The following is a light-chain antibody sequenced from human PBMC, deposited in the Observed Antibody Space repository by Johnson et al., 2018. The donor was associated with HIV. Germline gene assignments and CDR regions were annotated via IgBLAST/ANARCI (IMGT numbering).Light chain of an antibody. CDR3: GTWDSSLSASYV. CDR2: ENN. CDR1: SSNIGNNY. V-gene: IGLV1-51*02. J-gene: IGLJ1*01. Sequence: QSVLTQPPSVSAAPGQKVTISCSGSSSNIGNNYVSWYQQLPGTAPKLLIYENNKRPSGIPDRFSGSKSAASATLDITGLQTGDEADYYCGTWDSSLSASYVFGTGTKVTVL.